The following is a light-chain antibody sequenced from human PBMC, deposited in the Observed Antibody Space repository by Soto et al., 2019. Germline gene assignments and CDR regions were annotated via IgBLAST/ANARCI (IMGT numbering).Light chain of an antibody. CDR2: GAS. CDR1: QSVSSSY. Sequence: EIVLTQSPGTLSLSPGERATLSCRASQSVSSSYLAWYQQKPGQAPRLLIYGASSRATGIPDRFSGSWSGTDFTRTISRLEPEDLAVYYCQQYGSSPYTFGQGTKLEIK. V-gene: IGKV3-20*01. CDR3: QQYGSSPYT. J-gene: IGKJ2*01.